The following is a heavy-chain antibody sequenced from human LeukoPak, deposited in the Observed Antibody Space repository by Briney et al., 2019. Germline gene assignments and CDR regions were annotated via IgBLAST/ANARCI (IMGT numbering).Heavy chain of an antibody. D-gene: IGHD3-10*01. CDR3: ARGPSRFGGLLMGLEY. J-gene: IGHJ4*02. V-gene: IGHV3-33*01. Sequence: GGSLRLSCAASGFTFSSYGMHWVRQAPGKGLEWVAVIWYDGSNKYYADSVKGRFTISRDNSKNTLYLQMNSLRAEDTAVYYCARGPSRFGGLLMGLEYWGQGTLVTVSS. CDR1: GFTFSSYG. CDR2: IWYDGSNK.